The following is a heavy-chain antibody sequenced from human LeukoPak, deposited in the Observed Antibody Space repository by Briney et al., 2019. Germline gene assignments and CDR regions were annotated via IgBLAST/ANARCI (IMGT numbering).Heavy chain of an antibody. CDR1: GFTFSDYY. CDR2: ISSSGNII. V-gene: IGHV3-11*01. D-gene: IGHD6-25*01. J-gene: IGHJ6*02. Sequence: PGGSLRLSCAASGFTFSDYYMSWIRQAPGKGLEWVSYISSSGNIIYYADSVKGRFTISRDNAKNSLYLQMNSLRAEDTGLYYCAKDSSGYSGLDVWGQGTTVTVSS. CDR3: AKDSSGYSGLDV.